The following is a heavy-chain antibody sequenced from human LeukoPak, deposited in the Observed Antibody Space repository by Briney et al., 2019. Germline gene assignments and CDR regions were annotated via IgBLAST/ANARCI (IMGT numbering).Heavy chain of an antibody. D-gene: IGHD4-11*01. CDR3: AKGGPMTTNSLDY. CDR2: ISGSGGLT. Sequence: GGSLRLSCAVSGSIFSSYAMSWVRQAPGKGLEWVSVISGSGGLTYYADSVKGRFTISRDNSKNTLYLQMNSLRAEDTAVYYCAKGGPMTTNSLDYWGQGTLVTVSS. J-gene: IGHJ4*02. V-gene: IGHV3-23*01. CDR1: GSIFSSYA.